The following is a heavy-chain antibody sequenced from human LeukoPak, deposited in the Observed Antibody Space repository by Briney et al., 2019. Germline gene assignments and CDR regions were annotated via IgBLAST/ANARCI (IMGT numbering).Heavy chain of an antibody. D-gene: IGHD3-10*01. CDR2: FDPEDGET. J-gene: IGHJ6*04. CDR1: GYTLTELS. Sequence: GASVKVSCKVSGYTLTELSMHWVRQAPGKGLEWMGGFDPEDGETIYAQKFQGRVTMTEDTSTDTAYMELSSLRSEDTAVYYCATPLLWFGALGVWGKGTTVTISS. V-gene: IGHV1-24*01. CDR3: ATPLLWFGALGV.